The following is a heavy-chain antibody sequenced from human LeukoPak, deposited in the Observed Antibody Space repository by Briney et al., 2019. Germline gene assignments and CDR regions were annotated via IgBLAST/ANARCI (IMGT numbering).Heavy chain of an antibody. CDR2: ISWDGGST. V-gene: IGHV3-43*01. D-gene: IGHD6-19*01. CDR3: AKDAGIAVAGTTFDY. Sequence: GGSLRLSCAASGFTFDDYTMHWVRQAPGKGLEWVSLISWDGGSTYYADSVKGRFTISRDNSKNSLYLQMNSLRTEDTALYYCAKDAGIAVAGTTFDYWGQRTLLTVSS. CDR1: GFTFDDYT. J-gene: IGHJ4*02.